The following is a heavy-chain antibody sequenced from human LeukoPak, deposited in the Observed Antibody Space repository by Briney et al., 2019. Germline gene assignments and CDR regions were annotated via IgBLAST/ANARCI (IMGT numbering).Heavy chain of an antibody. CDR3: AKHYDISGYYPY. J-gene: IGHJ4*02. CDR2: ISGGGGST. V-gene: IGHV3-23*01. Sequence: GSLRLSCAASGFTFSTYTMSWVRPAPGKGLEWVSAISGGGGSTHYADSVKGRFTISRDNSKNTLFLQMSSLRADDTAIYYCAKHYDISGYYPYWGQGTLVTVSP. CDR1: GFTFSTYT. D-gene: IGHD3-22*01.